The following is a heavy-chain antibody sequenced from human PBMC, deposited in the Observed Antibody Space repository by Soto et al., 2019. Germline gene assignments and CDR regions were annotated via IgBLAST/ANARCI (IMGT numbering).Heavy chain of an antibody. CDR1: GFSLNTDGEG. D-gene: IGHD3-10*01. Sequence: QITLKESGPTQVKPTQTLTLTGSFSGFSLNTDGEGVGWVRQPPGEALEWLALVYWDDDERYSPSLKTRLTNTNDPSKTHVVLITTNMDPVDTAIYSCAHSRNLITEYAHVGDFDYLRQGTLVTFSS. J-gene: IGHJ4*02. CDR2: VYWDDDE. V-gene: IGHV2-5*02. CDR3: AHSRNLITEYAHVGDFDY.